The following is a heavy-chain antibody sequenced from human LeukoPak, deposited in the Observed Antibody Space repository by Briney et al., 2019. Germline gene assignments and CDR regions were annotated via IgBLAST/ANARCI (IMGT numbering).Heavy chain of an antibody. V-gene: IGHV3-30*18. D-gene: IGHD6-13*01. J-gene: IGHJ4*02. CDR3: AKHSSSWYYFDY. Sequence: GGSLRLSCAASGFTFSSYGMHWIRQAPGKGLEWVAVISYDGSNKYYADSVKGRFTISRDNSKNTLYLQMNSLRAEDTAVYYCAKHSSSWYYFDYWGQGTLVTVSS. CDR2: ISYDGSNK. CDR1: GFTFSSYG.